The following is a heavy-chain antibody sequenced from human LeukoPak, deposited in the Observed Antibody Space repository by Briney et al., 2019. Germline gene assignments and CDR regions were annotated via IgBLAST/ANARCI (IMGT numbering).Heavy chain of an antibody. CDR3: AKKSLWSGPFDY. CDR1: GFTFSSYA. CDR2: ITGSGGNS. D-gene: IGHD3-3*01. J-gene: IGHJ4*02. Sequence: PGGSLRLSCAASGFTFSSYAMHWVRQAPGKGLEWVSIITGSGGNSYYTDSVKGRFTLPRDNSKNTLFLQMNSLRAEDTAVYFCAKKSLWSGPFDYWGQGTLVTVFS. V-gene: IGHV3-23*01.